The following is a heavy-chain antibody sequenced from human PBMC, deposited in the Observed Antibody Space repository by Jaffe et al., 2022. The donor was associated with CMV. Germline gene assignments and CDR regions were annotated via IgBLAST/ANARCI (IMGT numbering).Heavy chain of an antibody. V-gene: IGHV3-49*05. J-gene: IGHJ6*02. CDR3: TRTHAAANWYYYYYYGMDV. CDR2: IRSKAYGGTT. CDR1: GFTFGDYA. Sequence: EVQLVESGGGLVKPGRSLRLSCTASGFTFGDYAMSWFRQAPGKGLEWVGFIRSKAYGGTTEYAASVKGRFTISRDDSKSIAYLQMNSLKTEDTAVYYCTRTHAAANWYYYYYYGMDVWGQGTTVTVSS. D-gene: IGHD1-1*01.